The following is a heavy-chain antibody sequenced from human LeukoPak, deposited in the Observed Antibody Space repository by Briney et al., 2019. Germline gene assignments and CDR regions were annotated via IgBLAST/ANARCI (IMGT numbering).Heavy chain of an antibody. Sequence: GGSLRLSCVGSGFTFSSNGMSWVRQAPGKGLEWVCGASGSGESTHYADSVKGRFTISRDNSKNTLFLQMNSLRAEDTAVYYCAKDLRGTFIGDFDSWGQGTLVTVSS. CDR1: GFTFSSNG. D-gene: IGHD1-26*01. CDR3: AKDLRGTFIGDFDS. CDR2: ASGSGEST. J-gene: IGHJ4*02. V-gene: IGHV3-23*01.